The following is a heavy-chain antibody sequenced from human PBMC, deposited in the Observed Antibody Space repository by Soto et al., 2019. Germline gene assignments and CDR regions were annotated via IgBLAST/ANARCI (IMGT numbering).Heavy chain of an antibody. CDR1: GFTFSSYS. V-gene: IGHV3-48*01. J-gene: IGHJ4*02. D-gene: IGHD3-3*01. CDR3: ARSPYVDFWSGYATPSLGLTEY. Sequence: GGSLRLSCAASGFTFSSYSMNWVRQAPGKGLEWVSYISSSSSTIYYADSVKGRFTISRDNAKNSLYLQMNSLRAEDTAVYYCARSPYVDFWSGYATPSLGLTEYWGQGTLVTVSS. CDR2: ISSSSSTI.